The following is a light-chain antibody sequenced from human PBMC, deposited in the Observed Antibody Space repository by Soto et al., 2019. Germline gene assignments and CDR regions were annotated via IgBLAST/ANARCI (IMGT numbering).Light chain of an antibody. CDR3: NSYTTINTTI. CDR2: DVS. Sequence: QSALTQPASVSGSPGQSLTISCTGTSRDVGGHDYVSWYQQHPGKAPKLMIYDVSNRPSGVSNRFSGSKSGNTASLTIYGLQAEDEADYYCNSYTTINTTIFGGGTKLTVL. J-gene: IGLJ2*01. V-gene: IGLV2-14*01. CDR1: SRDVGGHDY.